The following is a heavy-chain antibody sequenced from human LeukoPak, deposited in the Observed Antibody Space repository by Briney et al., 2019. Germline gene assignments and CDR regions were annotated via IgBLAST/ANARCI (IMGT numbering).Heavy chain of an antibody. CDR2: ISYDGSNK. CDR1: GFTFSNYA. D-gene: IGHD5-12*01. J-gene: IGHJ4*02. V-gene: IGHV3-30*18. Sequence: GGSLRLSCTASGFTFSNYALHRVLQAPGKGLEWVAVISYDGSNKYYADSVKGRFTISRDNSKNTLYLQVDSLRGEDTAVYHCANGTLSGSRRQTPTYWGQGTLVTVSS. CDR3: ANGTLSGSRRQTPTY.